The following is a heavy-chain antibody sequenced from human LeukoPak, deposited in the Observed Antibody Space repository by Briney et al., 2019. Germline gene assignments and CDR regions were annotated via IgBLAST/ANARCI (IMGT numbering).Heavy chain of an antibody. CDR3: ARDLTMFVVVPGY. Sequence: ASVKVSCKASAYTFTGYYLHWVRQAPGQGLEWMGWINPNSGDTNYAQKFQGRVTMTRDTSINTAYMELSRLRSDDTAVYHCARDLTMFVVVPGYWGQGTLVTVSS. V-gene: IGHV1-2*02. J-gene: IGHJ4*02. CDR2: INPNSGDT. D-gene: IGHD3-10*02. CDR1: AYTFTGYY.